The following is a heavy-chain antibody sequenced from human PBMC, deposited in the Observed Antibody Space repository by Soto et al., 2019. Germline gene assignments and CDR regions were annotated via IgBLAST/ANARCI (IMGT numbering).Heavy chain of an antibody. CDR1: GYTFTSYY. V-gene: IGHV1-46*03. CDR3: ARDIAVAGISDY. D-gene: IGHD6-19*01. CDR2: INPSGGST. J-gene: IGHJ4*02. Sequence: GASVKVSCKASGYTFTSYYMHWVRQAPGQGLEWMGIINPSGGSTSYAQKFQGRATMTRDTSTSTVYMELSSLRSEDTAVYYCARDIAVAGISDYWGQGTLVTVSS.